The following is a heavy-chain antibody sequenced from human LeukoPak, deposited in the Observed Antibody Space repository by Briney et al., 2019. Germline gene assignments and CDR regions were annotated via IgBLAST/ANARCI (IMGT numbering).Heavy chain of an antibody. D-gene: IGHD1-26*01. CDR1: GDSPSSHY. Sequence: SETLSLTCTVSGDSPSSHYWSWIRQPPGKGLEWIGYIYYTGSTKYNPSLKSRVTISVDTSKNQFSLKLTSVTVADTAVYYCARGYNSGSYWGLYYFDYWGQGTLVTVSS. J-gene: IGHJ4*02. CDR2: IYYTGST. CDR3: ARGYNSGSYWGLYYFDY. V-gene: IGHV4-59*11.